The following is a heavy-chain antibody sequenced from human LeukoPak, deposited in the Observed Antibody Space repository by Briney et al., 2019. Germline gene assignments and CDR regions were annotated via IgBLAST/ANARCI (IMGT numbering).Heavy chain of an antibody. CDR1: GFTFSSYA. J-gene: IGHJ3*02. Sequence: GGSLRLSCAASGFTFSSYAMRWVRQAPGKGLEYVSAISSNGGSTYYANSVKGRFTISRDNSKNTLYLQMGSLRAEDMAVYYCARDRSRTMIDNDAFDIWGQGTMVTVSS. CDR3: ARDRSRTMIDNDAFDI. V-gene: IGHV3-64*01. D-gene: IGHD3-22*01. CDR2: ISSNGGST.